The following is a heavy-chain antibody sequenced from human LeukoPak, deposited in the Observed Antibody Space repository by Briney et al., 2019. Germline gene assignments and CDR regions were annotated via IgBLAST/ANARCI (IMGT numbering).Heavy chain of an antibody. V-gene: IGHV4-59*12. Sequence: NPSETLSLTCTVSGGSISNYYWSWIRQPPGRGLEWIGYIYYSGSTNYNPSLKGRVTISLDTSRNQFSLKLNSVTAADTAVYYCAKSNGYGLIDIWGQGTMVTVSS. CDR1: GGSISNYY. D-gene: IGHD3-22*01. CDR2: IYYSGST. CDR3: AKSNGYGLIDI. J-gene: IGHJ3*02.